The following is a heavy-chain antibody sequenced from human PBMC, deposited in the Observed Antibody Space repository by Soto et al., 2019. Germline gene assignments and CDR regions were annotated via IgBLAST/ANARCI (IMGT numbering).Heavy chain of an antibody. V-gene: IGHV3-48*01. CDR1: GFTFSSYS. Sequence: GSLRLSCAASGFTFSSYSMNWVRQAPGKGLEWVSYISSSSSTIFYSDSVKGRFTISRDNSKNTLYLQMNSLRAEDTAVYYCARDTSSGYDSPLIDYWGQGTLVTVSS. J-gene: IGHJ4*02. CDR3: ARDTSSGYDSPLIDY. D-gene: IGHD5-12*01. CDR2: ISSSSSTI.